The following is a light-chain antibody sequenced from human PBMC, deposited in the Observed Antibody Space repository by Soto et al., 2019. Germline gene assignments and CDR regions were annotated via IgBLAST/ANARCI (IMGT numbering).Light chain of an antibody. CDR3: QQTVSTPQT. J-gene: IGKJ1*01. Sequence: DIQMTQSPSSLSASVGDRVTISCRASQSIRNYVSWYQQKPGTAPKLLIRAASTLQSGVLSRFSGSGSGTDFTLTISSLQIEDFATYFCQQTVSTPQTFGQGTNVEI. V-gene: IGKV1-39*01. CDR1: QSIRNY. CDR2: AAS.